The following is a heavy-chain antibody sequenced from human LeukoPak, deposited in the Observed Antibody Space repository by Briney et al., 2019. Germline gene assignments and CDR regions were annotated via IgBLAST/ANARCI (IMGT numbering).Heavy chain of an antibody. V-gene: IGHV3-7*01. D-gene: IGHD6-19*01. CDR1: GFTFSSYS. J-gene: IGHJ3*02. CDR2: IKQDGSEK. CDR3: ARDKSDSSGWYGYHAFDI. Sequence: GGSLRLSCAASGFTFSSYSMNWVRQAPGKGLEWVANIKQDGSEKYYVDSVKGRFTISRDNAKNSLYLQMNSLRAEDTAVYYCARDKSDSSGWYGYHAFDIWGQGTMVTVSS.